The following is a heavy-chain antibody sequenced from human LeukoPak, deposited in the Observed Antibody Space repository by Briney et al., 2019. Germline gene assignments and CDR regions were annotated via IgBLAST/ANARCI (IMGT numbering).Heavy chain of an antibody. CDR1: GYTFTSYY. J-gene: IGHJ4*02. Sequence: ASVKVSCKASGYTFTSYYMHWVRQAPGQGLEWMGIINPSGGSTSYAQKFQGRVTRTRDTSTSTVYMELSSLRSEDTAVYYCARASHDSSGYYLLAYWGQGTLVTVSS. V-gene: IGHV1-46*01. CDR3: ARASHDSSGYYLLAY. D-gene: IGHD3-22*01. CDR2: INPSGGST.